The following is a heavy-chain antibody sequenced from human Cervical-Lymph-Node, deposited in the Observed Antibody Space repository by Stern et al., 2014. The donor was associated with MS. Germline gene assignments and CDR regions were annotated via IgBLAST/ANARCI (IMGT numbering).Heavy chain of an antibody. CDR3: AKGGTGGSWFGGAFDY. CDR1: GYSFRSHG. Sequence: QVQLVQSGPEVKKPGASVKVSCKASGYSFRSHGISWVRQAPGQGLEWMGWISVFNGNTDYAQNFKGRITMTIATSQSTAYMELRGLRGDDTAVYYCAKGGTGGSWFGGAFDYWGQGTLVTVSA. J-gene: IGHJ4*02. D-gene: IGHD6-13*01. CDR2: ISVFNGNT. V-gene: IGHV1-18*01.